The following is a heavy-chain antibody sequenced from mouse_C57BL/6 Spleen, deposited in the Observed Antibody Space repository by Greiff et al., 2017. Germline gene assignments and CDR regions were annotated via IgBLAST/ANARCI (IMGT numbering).Heavy chain of an antibody. J-gene: IGHJ3*01. CDR1: GYTFTDYE. Sequence: LQESGAELVRPGASVTLSCKASGYTFTDYEMHWVKQTPVHGLEWIGAIDPETGGTAYNQKFKGKAILTADKSSSTAYMELRSLTSEDSAVYYCTRGGIYYDYLAWFAYWGQGTLVTVSA. D-gene: IGHD2-4*01. CDR2: IDPETGGT. V-gene: IGHV1-15*01. CDR3: TRGGIYYDYLAWFAY.